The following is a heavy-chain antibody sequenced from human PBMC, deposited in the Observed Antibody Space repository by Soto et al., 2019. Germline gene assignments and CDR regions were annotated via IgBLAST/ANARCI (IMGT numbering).Heavy chain of an antibody. Sequence: ASVKVSCKASGYTFTSYGINWVRQATGQGLEWMGWMNPNSGNTGYAQKFQGRVTMTRNTSISTAYMELSSLRSEDTAVYYCARGRPIRSPNWFDPWGQGTLVTVSS. CDR3: ARGRPIRSPNWFDP. CDR2: MNPNSGNT. CDR1: GYTFTSYG. J-gene: IGHJ5*02. V-gene: IGHV1-8*01. D-gene: IGHD3-3*01.